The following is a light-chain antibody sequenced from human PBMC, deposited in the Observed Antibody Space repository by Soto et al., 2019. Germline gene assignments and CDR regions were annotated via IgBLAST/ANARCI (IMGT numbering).Light chain of an antibody. CDR2: DDN. J-gene: IGLJ2*01. V-gene: IGLV1-47*01. CDR3: GGWDDSLSGPV. Sequence: QSALTQPPSVSAAPGQKVTISCSGSSSNIGGNSVSWYQQLPGTAPKLLIYDDNQRPSGVPARFSGSKSGTSASLAISGLRSEDEADYYCGGWDDSLSGPVFGGGTKVTVL. CDR1: SSNIGGNS.